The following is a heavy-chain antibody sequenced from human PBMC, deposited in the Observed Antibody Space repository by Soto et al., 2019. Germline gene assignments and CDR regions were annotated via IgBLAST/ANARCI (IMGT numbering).Heavy chain of an antibody. CDR1: GYTLTELS. CDR2: FDPEDGET. J-gene: IGHJ4*02. CDR3: ATVSMAGTNFDY. Sequence: ASVKVSCKVSGYTLTELSMHWVRQAPGKGLEWMGGFDPEDGETIYAQKFQGRVTMTEDTSTDTAYMELSSLRSEDTAVYYCATVSMAGTNFDYWGQGTLVTVSS. D-gene: IGHD6-19*01. V-gene: IGHV1-24*01.